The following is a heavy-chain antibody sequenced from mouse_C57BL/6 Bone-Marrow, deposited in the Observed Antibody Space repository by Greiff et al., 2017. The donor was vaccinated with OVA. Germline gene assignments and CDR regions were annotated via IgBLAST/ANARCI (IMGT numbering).Heavy chain of an antibody. J-gene: IGHJ2*01. CDR3: ARRLTLDY. D-gene: IGHD3-2*02. V-gene: IGHV1-4*01. CDR2: INPSSGYT. CDR1: GYTFTSYT. Sequence: VQLVESGAELARPGASVKMSCKASGYTFTSYTMHWVKQRPGQGLEWIGYINPSSGYTKYNQKFKDKATLTADKSSSTAYMQLSSLTSEDSAVYYCARRLTLDYWGQGTTLTVSS.